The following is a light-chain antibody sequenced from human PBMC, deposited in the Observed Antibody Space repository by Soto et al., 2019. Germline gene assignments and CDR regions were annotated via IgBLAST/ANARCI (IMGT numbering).Light chain of an antibody. CDR1: QSVNNNY. CDR2: AAA. Sequence: EIVLTQSPGTLSLSPGERATVSCRASQSVNNNYVAWYQQKSGQAPRLLIFAAASRAPVIPGRFSGSGSGADFTLTITRLEPDDFAVYYCQQYGSSLYTFGQGTKLEIK. CDR3: QQYGSSLYT. V-gene: IGKV3-20*01. J-gene: IGKJ2*01.